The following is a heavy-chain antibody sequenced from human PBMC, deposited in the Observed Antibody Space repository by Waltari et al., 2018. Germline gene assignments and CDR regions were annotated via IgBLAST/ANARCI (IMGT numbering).Heavy chain of an antibody. CDR3: ARDPGGVTQSGPAFDI. D-gene: IGHD4-4*01. J-gene: IGHJ3*02. Sequence: QVQLVQSGAEVKQPGSSVKVACKASGGTFSSYAISWVRQAPGQGLEWMGGIIPIFGTANYAQKFQGRVTITTDESTSTAYMELSSLRSEDTAVYYCARDPGGVTQSGPAFDIWGQGTMVTVSS. CDR1: GGTFSSYA. V-gene: IGHV1-69*05. CDR2: IIPIFGTA.